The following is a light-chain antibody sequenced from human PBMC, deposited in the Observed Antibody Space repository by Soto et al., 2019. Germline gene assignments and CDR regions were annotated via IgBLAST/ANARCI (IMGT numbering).Light chain of an antibody. V-gene: IGKV3-20*01. CDR1: QSVRSTY. CDR2: GAS. Sequence: EIVLTQSPGTLSLSPGERATLSCRASQSVRSTYLAWYQQKPGQAPRLLIYGASSRATGIPDRFSGSGSGTDFTLTISRLEPEDFAVYYCQQYRNSPLTFGGGTKVEIK. J-gene: IGKJ4*01. CDR3: QQYRNSPLT.